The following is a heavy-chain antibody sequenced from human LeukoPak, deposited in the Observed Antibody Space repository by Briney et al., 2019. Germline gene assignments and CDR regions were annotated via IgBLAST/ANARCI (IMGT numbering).Heavy chain of an antibody. D-gene: IGHD5-18*01. CDR1: GGSFSGYY. CDR2: INHSGST. V-gene: IGHV4-34*01. Sequence: SETLSLTCAVYGGSFSGYYWSWIRQPPGKGLEWIGEINHSGSTNYNPSLKSRVTISVDTSKNQFSLKLSSVTAADTAVYYCARGRIQLWSTYFDYWGQGTLVTVSS. CDR3: ARGRIQLWSTYFDY. J-gene: IGHJ4*02.